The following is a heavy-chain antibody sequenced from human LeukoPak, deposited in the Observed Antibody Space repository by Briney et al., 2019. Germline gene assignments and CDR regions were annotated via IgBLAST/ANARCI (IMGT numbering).Heavy chain of an antibody. CDR3: ARDRPYYYDSSGYFQDAFDI. CDR1: GYTFTSYG. Sequence: ASVKVSCKASGYTFTSYGISWVRQAPGQGLEWMGWISAYNGNTNYAQKLQGRVTMTTDTSTSTAYMELRSLRSDDTAVYYCARDRPYYYDSSGYFQDAFDIWGQGTMVTVSS. CDR2: ISAYNGNT. V-gene: IGHV1-18*01. D-gene: IGHD3-22*01. J-gene: IGHJ3*02.